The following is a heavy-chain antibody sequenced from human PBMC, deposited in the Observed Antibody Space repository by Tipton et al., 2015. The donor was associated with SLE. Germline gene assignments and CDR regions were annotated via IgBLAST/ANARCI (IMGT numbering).Heavy chain of an antibody. J-gene: IGHJ5*02. CDR2: IYTSGST. D-gene: IGHD6-19*01. Sequence: TLSLTCTVSGGSISSGSYFWSCFRQPAGKGLEWIGHIYTSGSTNYNPSLKSRVTISVDTSKNQFSLKLSSVTAADTAVYYCARFKAVAGTIWFDPWGQGTLVTVSS. CDR3: ARFKAVAGTIWFDP. V-gene: IGHV4-61*09. CDR1: GGSISSGSYF.